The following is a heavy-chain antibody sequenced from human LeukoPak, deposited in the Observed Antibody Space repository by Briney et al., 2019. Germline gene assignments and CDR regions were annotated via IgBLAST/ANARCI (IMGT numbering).Heavy chain of an antibody. CDR2: INWNGGST. Sequence: GGSLRLSCAASGFTFDDYGMSWVRQAPGKGLEWVSGINWNGGSTGYADSVKGRFTISRDNAKNSLYLQMNSLRAEDTALYYCARTLPYCTNGVCYRGIFDYWGQGTLVTVFS. CDR3: ARTLPYCTNGVCYRGIFDY. D-gene: IGHD2-8*01. CDR1: GFTFDDYG. J-gene: IGHJ4*02. V-gene: IGHV3-20*04.